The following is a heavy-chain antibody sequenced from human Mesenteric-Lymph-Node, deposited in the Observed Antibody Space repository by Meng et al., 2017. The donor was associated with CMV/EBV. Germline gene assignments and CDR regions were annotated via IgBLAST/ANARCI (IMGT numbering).Heavy chain of an antibody. CDR2: TYYRSKWYN. D-gene: IGHD2-15*01. CDR3: ARGWFNMDY. CDR1: GDSVSSNSAA. J-gene: IGHJ4*02. Sequence: CAISGDSVSSNSAAWNWLRQSPSRGLEWLGRTYYRSKWYNDYAVSVKSRITINPDTSKNQFSLQLNSVTPEDTAVYYCARGWFNMDYWGQGTLVTVSS. V-gene: IGHV6-1*01.